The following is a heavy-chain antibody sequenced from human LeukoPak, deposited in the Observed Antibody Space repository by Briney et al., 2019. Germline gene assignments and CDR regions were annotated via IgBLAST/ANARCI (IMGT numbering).Heavy chain of an antibody. V-gene: IGHV3-48*03. Sequence: AGSLRLSCAASGFTFSSYEMNWVRQAPGKGLEWVSYISSSGSTIYYADSVKGRCTISRDNAKNSLYLQMNSLRAEDTAVYYCAELGITMIGGVWGKGTTVTISS. D-gene: IGHD3-10*02. J-gene: IGHJ6*04. CDR3: AELGITMIGGV. CDR2: ISSSGSTI. CDR1: GFTFSSYE.